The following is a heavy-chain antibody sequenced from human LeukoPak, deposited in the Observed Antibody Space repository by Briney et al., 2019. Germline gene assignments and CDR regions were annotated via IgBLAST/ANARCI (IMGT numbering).Heavy chain of an antibody. Sequence: SETLSLTCTVSGGSIRSSYYYWGWIRQPPGKGLEWIGSIYDSGSTYYNPSLKSRVTISVDTSKNQFSLKLSSVTAADTAVYYCARHAERTLTIFGVDHYYYGMDVWGQGTTVTVSS. CDR3: ARHAERTLTIFGVDHYYYGMDV. D-gene: IGHD3-3*01. CDR2: IYDSGST. V-gene: IGHV4-39*01. J-gene: IGHJ6*02. CDR1: GGSIRSSYYY.